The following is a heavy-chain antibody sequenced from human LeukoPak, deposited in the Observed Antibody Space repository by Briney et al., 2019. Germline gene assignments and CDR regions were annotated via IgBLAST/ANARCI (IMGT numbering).Heavy chain of an antibody. CDR2: ISYDGSNK. J-gene: IGHJ4*02. Sequence: GRSLRLSCAASGFTFSTYAMHWVRQAPGKGLGWVAVISYDGSNKYYADSVKGRFTISRDNSKNTLFLQMNSLRAEDTAVYYCAREVGYCSSSSCYEDYWGQGTLVTVSS. V-gene: IGHV3-30-3*01. CDR3: AREVGYCSSSSCYEDY. D-gene: IGHD2-2*01. CDR1: GFTFSTYA.